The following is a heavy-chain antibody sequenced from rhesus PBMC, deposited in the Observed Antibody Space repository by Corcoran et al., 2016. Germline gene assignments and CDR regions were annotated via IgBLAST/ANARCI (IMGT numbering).Heavy chain of an antibody. CDR2: ITYSGST. V-gene: IGHV4-122*02. CDR1: GGSISSGYYY. CDR3: ARAYSWTTPPGGYFEF. J-gene: IGHJ1*01. Sequence: QVQLQESGPGLVKPSETLSLTCAVSGGSISSGYYYWSWIRQPPGKGLEWIGYITYSGSTSYNPSLKSRVTISRDTSKNQFSLKLSSVTAADTAVYYCARAYSWTTPPGGYFEFWGQGALVTVSS. D-gene: IGHD1-1-1*01.